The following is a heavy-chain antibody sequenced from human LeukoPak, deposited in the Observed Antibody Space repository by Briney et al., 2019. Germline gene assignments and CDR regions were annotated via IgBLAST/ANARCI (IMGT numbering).Heavy chain of an antibody. D-gene: IGHD3-9*01. V-gene: IGHV4-61*02. CDR1: GGSISSSSYY. CDR2: IYTSGST. J-gene: IGHJ4*02. CDR3: ARDRPSLLRYFDWLSTLDY. Sequence: SETLSLTCTVSGGSISSSSYYWGWIRQPAGKGLEWIGRIYTSGSTNYNPSLKSRVTMSVDTSKNQFSLKLSPVTAADTAVYYCARDRPSLLRYFDWLSTLDYWGQGTLVTVSS.